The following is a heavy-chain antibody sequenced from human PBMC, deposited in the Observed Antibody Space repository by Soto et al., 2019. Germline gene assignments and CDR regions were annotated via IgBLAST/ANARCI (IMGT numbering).Heavy chain of an antibody. CDR2: INPNSGGT. CDR1: GYTFTGYY. V-gene: IGHV1-2*04. D-gene: IGHD3-10*01. J-gene: IGHJ3*02. CDR3: AREVGGLITMVRGAHDAFDI. Sequence: GASVKVSCKASGYTFTGYYMHWVRQAPGQGLEWMGWINPNSGGTNYAQKFQGWVTMTRDTSISTAYMELSRLRSDDTPVYYCAREVGGLITMVRGAHDAFDIWGQGTMVTVSS.